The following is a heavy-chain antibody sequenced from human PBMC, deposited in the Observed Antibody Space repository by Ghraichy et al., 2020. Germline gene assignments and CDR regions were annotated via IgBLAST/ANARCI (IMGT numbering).Heavy chain of an antibody. Sequence: GGSLSLSCAASGFTFDDYAMHWVRQAPGKGLEWVSGISWNSGSIGYADSVKGRFTISRDNAKNSLYLQMNSLRAEDTALYYCAKGERWLQDAFDIWGQGTMATVSS. CDR3: AKGERWLQDAFDI. CDR1: GFTFDDYA. V-gene: IGHV3-9*01. J-gene: IGHJ3*02. CDR2: ISWNSGSI. D-gene: IGHD5-24*01.